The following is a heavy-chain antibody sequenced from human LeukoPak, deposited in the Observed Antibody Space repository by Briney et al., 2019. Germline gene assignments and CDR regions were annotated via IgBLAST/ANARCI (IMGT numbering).Heavy chain of an antibody. J-gene: IGHJ4*02. D-gene: IGHD4-23*01. Sequence: SETLSLTCAVSGGSTSSTIYYWGWLRQPPGKELEWIGFINYSGSSYYNPSLRSRVTISGDTSKNQFSLNMNSVTAADTAVYYCARGVYGGSPPYYFDYWGKGTLVTVSS. CDR3: ARGVYGGSPPYYFDY. CDR1: GGSTSSTIYY. CDR2: INYSGSS. V-gene: IGHV4-39*07.